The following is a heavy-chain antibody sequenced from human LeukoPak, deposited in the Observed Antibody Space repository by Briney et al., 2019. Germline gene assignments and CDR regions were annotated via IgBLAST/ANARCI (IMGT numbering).Heavy chain of an antibody. CDR1: GFTFSSYS. D-gene: IGHD6-19*01. CDR2: ISSSSSYI. Sequence: PGGSLRLSCAASGFTFSSYSMNWVRQAPGKGLEWVSSISSSSSYIYYADSVKGRFTISRDNATNSLYLQMNSLRAEDTAVYYCARLGDIAVAAYGMDVWGQGTTVTVSS. J-gene: IGHJ6*02. CDR3: ARLGDIAVAAYGMDV. V-gene: IGHV3-21*01.